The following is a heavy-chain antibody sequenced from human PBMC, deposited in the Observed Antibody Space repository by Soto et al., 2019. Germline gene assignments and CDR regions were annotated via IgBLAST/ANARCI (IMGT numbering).Heavy chain of an antibody. V-gene: IGHV3-74*01. CDR1: GVTFSSYW. D-gene: IGHD3-16*01. Sequence: QLVESGGGLVQPGGSLRLSCAASGVTFSSYWLHWVRQAPGEGLVWVSRINPDGGRTNYADSVKGRFTISRDNAKNTLYLQMDSLRAEDTAVYYCARVKLVSYDWVDPWGQGTLVTVSS. CDR3: ARVKLVSYDWVDP. J-gene: IGHJ5*02. CDR2: INPDGGRT.